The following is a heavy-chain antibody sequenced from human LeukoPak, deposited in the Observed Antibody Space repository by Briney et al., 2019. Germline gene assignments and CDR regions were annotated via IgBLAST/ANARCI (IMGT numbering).Heavy chain of an antibody. CDR3: TRFMHVAVAGSHYFDY. D-gene: IGHD6-19*01. V-gene: IGHV1-2*02. Sequence: ASVKVSCKASGYTFTDYHIHWVRQAPGQGLEWMGSINPNSGGTNYAEKFHGRLTTTRDTSISTAFMELSGLRADDTAVYYCTRFMHVAVAGSHYFDYWGQGALVSVSS. CDR2: INPNSGGT. J-gene: IGHJ4*02. CDR1: GYTFTDYH.